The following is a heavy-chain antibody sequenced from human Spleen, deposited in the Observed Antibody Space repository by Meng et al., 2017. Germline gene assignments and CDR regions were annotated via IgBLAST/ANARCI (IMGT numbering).Heavy chain of an antibody. V-gene: IGHV3-74*01. CDR2: INSDGNGM. CDR1: GFAFSSYW. J-gene: IGHJ4*02. Sequence: EVQLVESGGGLVQPGGSLRLSCAASGFAFSSYWMHWVRQVPGKGLVWVSRINSDGNGMSYADSVKGRFTISRDNAKNTLYLQLNSLRAEDTAVYYCARAGEQRPIDFWGQGTLVTVSS. CDR3: ARAGEQRPIDF. D-gene: IGHD6-19*01.